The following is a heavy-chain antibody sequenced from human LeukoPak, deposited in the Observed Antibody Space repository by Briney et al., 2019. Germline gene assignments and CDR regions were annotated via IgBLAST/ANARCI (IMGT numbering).Heavy chain of an antibody. D-gene: IGHD3-22*01. Sequence: KASETLSLTCTVSGGSISSSSFYWGWIRQPPGKGLEWIGSIFHSGSTYYNPSLKSRVTISVDTSKNQFSLKLSSVTAADTAVYYCARPDYYDSSGYYYDAFDIWGQGTMVTVSS. J-gene: IGHJ3*02. CDR1: GGSISSSSFY. CDR2: IFHSGST. V-gene: IGHV4-39*01. CDR3: ARPDYYDSSGYYYDAFDI.